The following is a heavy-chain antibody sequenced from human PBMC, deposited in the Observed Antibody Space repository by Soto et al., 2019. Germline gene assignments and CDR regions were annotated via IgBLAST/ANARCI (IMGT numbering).Heavy chain of an antibody. CDR1: GFTFSSYA. CDR2: ISGSGGST. Sequence: GGSLRLSCAASGFTFSSYAMSWARQAPGKGLEWVSAISGSGGSTYYADSVKGRFTISRDNSKNTLYLQMNSLRAEDTAVYYCAKAFWYYGSGSYSLTWYYYGMDVWGQGTTVTVSS. V-gene: IGHV3-23*01. J-gene: IGHJ6*02. CDR3: AKAFWYYGSGSYSLTWYYYGMDV. D-gene: IGHD3-10*01.